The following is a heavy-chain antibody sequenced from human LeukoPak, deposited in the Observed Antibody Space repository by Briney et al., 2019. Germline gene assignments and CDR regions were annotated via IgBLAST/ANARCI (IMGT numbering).Heavy chain of an antibody. V-gene: IGHV4-34*01. CDR3: ASYDFWSGYTFDY. Sequence: SETLSLTCAVYGGSFSGYYWSWIRQPPGKGLEWIGEINHSGSTNYNPSLKSRVTVSVDTSKNQFSLKLSSVTAADTAVYYCASYDFWSGYTFDYWGQGTLVTVSS. CDR2: INHSGST. D-gene: IGHD3-3*01. J-gene: IGHJ4*02. CDR1: GGSFSGYY.